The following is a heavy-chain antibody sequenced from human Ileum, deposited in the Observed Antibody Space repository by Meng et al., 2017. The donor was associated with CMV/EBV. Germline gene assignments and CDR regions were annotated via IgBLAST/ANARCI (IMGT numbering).Heavy chain of an antibody. CDR1: GGTFSSYA. D-gene: IGHD6-13*01. CDR2: IIPIFGTA. Sequence: SVKVSCKASGGTFSSYAISWVRQAPGQGLEWMGGIIPIFGTANYAQKFQGRVTITTDESTSTAYMELSSLRSEDTAVYYCARDNVTIAAADTYYYDGMDVWGQGTTVT. CDR3: ARDNVTIAAADTYYYDGMDV. J-gene: IGHJ6*01. V-gene: IGHV1-69*05.